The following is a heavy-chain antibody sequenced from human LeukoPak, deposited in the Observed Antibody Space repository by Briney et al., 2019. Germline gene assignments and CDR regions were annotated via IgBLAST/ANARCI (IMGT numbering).Heavy chain of an antibody. D-gene: IGHD2/OR15-2a*01. Sequence: SETLSLTCTVSCGSISSSSYYWGWIRQPPGKGLEWIGSIYYSGSTYYNPSLKSRVTISVDTSKNQFSLKLSSVTAADTAVYYCARFSPARAFDYWGQGTLVTVSS. CDR2: IYYSGST. V-gene: IGHV4-39*01. CDR1: CGSISSSSYY. CDR3: ARFSPARAFDY. J-gene: IGHJ4*02.